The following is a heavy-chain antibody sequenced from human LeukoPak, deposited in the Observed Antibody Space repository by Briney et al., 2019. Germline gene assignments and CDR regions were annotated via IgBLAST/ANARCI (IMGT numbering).Heavy chain of an antibody. CDR3: VRVKNGGNRNIWFDP. Sequence: PGQSLRLSCAASGFTFRDYYMSWIRQAPGKGLEWLSYIESRGDTKSYSDSVKGRFTISRDNSNNSLYLQMSRLRAEDTAVYYCVRVKNGGNRNIWFDPWGQGTLVAVSS. J-gene: IGHJ5*02. CDR2: IESRGDTK. CDR1: GFTFRDYY. V-gene: IGHV3-11*01. D-gene: IGHD4-23*01.